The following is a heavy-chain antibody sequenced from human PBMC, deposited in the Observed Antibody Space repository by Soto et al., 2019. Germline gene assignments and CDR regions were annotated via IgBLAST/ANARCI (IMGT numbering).Heavy chain of an antibody. CDR1: GFSLTTGGVG. Sequence: QFTLKESGPTLVKPTQTLTLTCTFSGFSLTTGGVGVGWIRQPPGRSLEWLAVIYWNDDRRRSPSLENRLTITKDTSKNQVVLTMTNMDPVDTATYYRIYRRASWDYHGLDVWGQGTPVTVSS. D-gene: IGHD2-21*01. CDR3: IYRRASWDYHGLDV. V-gene: IGHV2-5*01. J-gene: IGHJ6*02. CDR2: IYWNDDR.